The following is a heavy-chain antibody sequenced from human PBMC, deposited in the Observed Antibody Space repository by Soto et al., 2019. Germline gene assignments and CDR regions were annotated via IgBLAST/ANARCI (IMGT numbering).Heavy chain of an antibody. CDR2: VYYTGTT. V-gene: IGHV4-39*01. D-gene: IGHD3-16*01. J-gene: IGHJ2*01. CDR1: GGSMTNCTYY. Sequence: SETLSLTCTSSGGSMTNCTYYWGWIRQPPGKGLEGIGSVYYTGTTYYNPSLRSRVTLSVDTSRSPFSLNLSTVTAADTAMYYCGRVRWGVLISSYLEIWGRGALVTGSS. CDR3: GRVRWGVLISSYLEI.